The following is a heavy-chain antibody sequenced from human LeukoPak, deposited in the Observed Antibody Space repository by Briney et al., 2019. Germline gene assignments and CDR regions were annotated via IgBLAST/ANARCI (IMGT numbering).Heavy chain of an antibody. CDR2: IYYSGST. J-gene: IGHJ4*02. CDR1: GGSISGGGYY. Sequence: SQTLSLTCTVSGGSISGGGYYWSWIRQHPGKGLEWIGYIYYSGSTYYNPSLKSRVTISVDTSKNQFSLKLSSVTAADTALYYCAKEGVYSSGWYYFDYWGQGTLVTVSS. D-gene: IGHD6-19*01. CDR3: AKEGVYSSGWYYFDY. V-gene: IGHV4-31*03.